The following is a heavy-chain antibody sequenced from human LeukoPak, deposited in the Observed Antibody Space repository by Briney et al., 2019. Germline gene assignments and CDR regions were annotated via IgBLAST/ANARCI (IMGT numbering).Heavy chain of an antibody. CDR3: AKDSPNDAFDI. CDR1: GFTVSNNY. D-gene: IGHD2-15*01. V-gene: IGHV3-53*01. J-gene: IGHJ3*02. Sequence: GGSLRLSCAASGFTVSNNYIAWVRQASGKALEWVSLIYTGAGTDYADSVKGRFTISGDTSNNTVYLHMNSLRAEDTAVYYCAKDSPNDAFDIWGQGTMVTVSS. CDR2: IYTGAGT.